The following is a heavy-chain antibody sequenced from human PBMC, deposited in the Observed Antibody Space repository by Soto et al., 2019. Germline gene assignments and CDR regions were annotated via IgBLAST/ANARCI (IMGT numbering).Heavy chain of an antibody. Sequence: SQTLSLTCVISGHSVSSNSAAWNWIRQSPSRGLEWLGRTYYRSKWYNAYAVAVKSRVTISPDTSKDQFSLQLNSVTPEDTAVYYCARLYAYGEYAPLPSGKGYGEYRGQGAVVTVAP. CDR2: TYYRSKWYN. CDR3: ARLYAYGEYAPLPSGKGYGEY. D-gene: IGHD4-17*01. V-gene: IGHV6-1*01. CDR1: GHSVSSNSAA. J-gene: IGHJ4*02.